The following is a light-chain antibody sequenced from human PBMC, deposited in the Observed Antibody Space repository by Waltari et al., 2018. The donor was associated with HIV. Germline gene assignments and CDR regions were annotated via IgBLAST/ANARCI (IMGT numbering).Light chain of an antibody. CDR1: QIVQEF. CDR3: QHRTTWPPT. Sequence: DIVLTQPPAILSVSPGEPATLSCRASQIVQEFLAWYQRRPGQVPRLVVYDASKRAAGVPDRFSGSGFGTDFTLTISGLEPEDVAFYYCQHRTTWPPTFGGGTRVEIE. CDR2: DAS. V-gene: IGKV3-11*01. J-gene: IGKJ4*01.